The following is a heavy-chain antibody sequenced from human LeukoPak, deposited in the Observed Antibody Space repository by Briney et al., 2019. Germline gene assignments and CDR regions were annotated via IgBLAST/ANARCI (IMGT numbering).Heavy chain of an antibody. CDR3: AKDFPVVVAAFSFDY. CDR2: ISGSGGST. CDR1: GFTFSSYA. V-gene: IGHV3-23*01. J-gene: IGHJ4*02. Sequence: TGRSLRLSCAASGFTFSSYAMSWVRQPPGNGLEWVSAISGSGGSTYYADSVKGRFTISRDKSKNTLYLQMNSLRAEDTAVYYCAKDFPVVVAAFSFDYWGQGTLVTVSS. D-gene: IGHD2-15*01.